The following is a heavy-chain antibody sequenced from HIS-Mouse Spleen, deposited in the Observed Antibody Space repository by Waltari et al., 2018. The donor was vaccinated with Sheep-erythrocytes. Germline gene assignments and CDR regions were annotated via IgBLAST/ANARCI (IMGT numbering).Heavy chain of an antibody. Sequence: QVQLVQSGAEVKKPGSSVKVSCKASGGTFSSYAISWVRQAPGQGLEWMGRIIPSLGIANYEQKFQGRVTITADKSTSTAYMELSSLRSEDTAVYYCAQTGATTPHFDYWGQGTLVTVSS. CDR1: GGTFSSYA. CDR3: AQTGATTPHFDY. CDR2: IIPSLGIA. D-gene: IGHD1-26*01. J-gene: IGHJ4*02. V-gene: IGHV1-69*04.